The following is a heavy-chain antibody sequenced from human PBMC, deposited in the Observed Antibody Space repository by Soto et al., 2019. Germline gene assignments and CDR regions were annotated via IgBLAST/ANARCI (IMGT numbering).Heavy chain of an antibody. CDR2: INSDGSST. CDR1: GFTFSSYC. V-gene: IGHV3-74*01. Sequence: PGGSLRLSCAVSGFTFSSYCIHWVRKAQGKGLVWVSRINSDGSSTSYADSVMGRFTISTDDAKNTLSLQMTGLRAEDTAVYFCSIDTYYDFWSGYSRYYYGMDVWGQGITVTVSS. J-gene: IGHJ6*02. CDR3: SIDTYYDFWSGYSRYYYGMDV. D-gene: IGHD3-3*01.